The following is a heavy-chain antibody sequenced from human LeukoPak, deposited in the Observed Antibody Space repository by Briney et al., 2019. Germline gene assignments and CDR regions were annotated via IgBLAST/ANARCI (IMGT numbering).Heavy chain of an antibody. CDR3: ATVSSSLKFGVASDI. J-gene: IGHJ3*02. CDR2: ISSSGSTI. Sequence: PGGSLRLSCAASGFTFSSYEMNWVRQAPGKGLEWVSYISSSGSTIYYADSVKGRFTISRDNAKNSLYLQMNSLRAEDTAVYYCATVSSSLKFGVASDIWGQGTMVTVSS. CDR1: GFTFSSYE. V-gene: IGHV3-48*03. D-gene: IGHD6-13*01.